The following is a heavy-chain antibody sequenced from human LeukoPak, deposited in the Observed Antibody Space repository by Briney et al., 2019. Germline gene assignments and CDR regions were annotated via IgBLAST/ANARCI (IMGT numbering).Heavy chain of an antibody. CDR3: ARGHCSGGSCIAIDY. Sequence: PLETLSLTCTVSGGSISSYYWSWIRQPAGKGLEWIGRIYTSGSTNYNPSLKSRVTMSVDTSKNQFSLKLSSVTAADTAVYYCARGHCSGGSCIAIDYWGQGTLVTVSS. D-gene: IGHD2-15*01. CDR1: GGSISSYY. J-gene: IGHJ4*02. CDR2: IYTSGST. V-gene: IGHV4-4*07.